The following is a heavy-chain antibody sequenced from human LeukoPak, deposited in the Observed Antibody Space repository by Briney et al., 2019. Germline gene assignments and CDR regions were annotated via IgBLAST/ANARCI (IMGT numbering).Heavy chain of an antibody. CDR2: INPNSGGT. J-gene: IGHJ4*02. Sequence: GASVKVSCKASGYTFTGYSMHWVRQAPGQGLEWMGWINPNSGGTNYAQNFQGRVTVTRDTSISTAYMELSWLRSDDTAVYYCARGTPQGIAVYWGQGTLVTVSS. CDR3: ARGTPQGIAVY. CDR1: GYTFTGYS. V-gene: IGHV1-2*02. D-gene: IGHD6-19*01.